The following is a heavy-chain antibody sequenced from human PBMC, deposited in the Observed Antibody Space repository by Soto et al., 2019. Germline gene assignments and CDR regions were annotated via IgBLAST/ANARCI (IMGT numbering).Heavy chain of an antibody. CDR3: AAAEGGPMAGAY. CDR1: GFTFTSSA. CDR2: IVVGSGNT. V-gene: IGHV1-58*01. J-gene: IGHJ4*02. D-gene: IGHD6-19*01. Sequence: SVKVSCKASGFTFTSSAVQWVRRARGQRLEWIGWIVVGSGNTNYAQKFQERVTITRDMSTSTAYMELSSLRSEDTAVYYCAAAEGGPMAGAYWGQGTLVTVSS.